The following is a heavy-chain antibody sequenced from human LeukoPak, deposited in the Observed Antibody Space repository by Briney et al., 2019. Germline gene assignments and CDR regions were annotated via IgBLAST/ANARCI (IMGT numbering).Heavy chain of an antibody. V-gene: IGHV4-4*02. CDR1: LDSATSNF. CDR3: AREILGGFNPGAY. D-gene: IGHD1-14*01. J-gene: IGHJ4*02. CDR2: IHRSGSP. Sequence: SETLSLTCTVSLDSATSNFWSWVRQPPGKGLEWIGEIHRSGSPNYNPSLQSRVTISIDRSRNQIALELSSVTAADTAVYYCAREILGGFNPGAYWGQGTLVTVSS.